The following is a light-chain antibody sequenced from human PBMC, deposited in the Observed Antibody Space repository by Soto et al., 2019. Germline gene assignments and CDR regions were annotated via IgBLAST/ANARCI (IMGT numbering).Light chain of an antibody. Sequence: DIVMTQSPDSLAVSLGERATINCKSSQSLLYSSDNKNYLAWYQQKPGQSPRLVIYWASTRESGVPDRFSGSGSGTDFSLTISSLRAEDVAVYYCQQYYSTPLTFGGGTKVEIK. CDR1: QSLLYSSDNKNY. CDR2: WAS. V-gene: IGKV4-1*01. CDR3: QQYYSTPLT. J-gene: IGKJ4*01.